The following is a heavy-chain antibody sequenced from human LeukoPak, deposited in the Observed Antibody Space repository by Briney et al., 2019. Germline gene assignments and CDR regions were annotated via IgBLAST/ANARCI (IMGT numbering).Heavy chain of an antibody. CDR2: ISAYNGIT. CDR3: ARNSRGYYFFDY. V-gene: IGHV1-18*01. J-gene: IGHJ4*02. Sequence: GASVKVSCKASGSTFTNYVISWVRQAPGQGPEWMGWISAYNGITNSAQRFQGRLTVTTDISTSTVYMELRSLRSDDTAVYYCARNSRGYYFFDYWGQGSLVTVSS. D-gene: IGHD3-22*01. CDR1: GSTFTNYV.